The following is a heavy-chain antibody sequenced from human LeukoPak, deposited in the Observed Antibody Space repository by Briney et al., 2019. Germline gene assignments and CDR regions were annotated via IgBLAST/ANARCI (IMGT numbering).Heavy chain of an antibody. J-gene: IGHJ4*02. CDR1: GYTFTSYD. CDR2: MNPNSGNT. CDR3: ARGLRTYVWGSYRGYFDY. Sequence: GASVKVSCKASGYTFTSYDINWVRQATGQGLEWMGWMNPNSGNTGYARKFQGRVTMTGNTSISTAYMELSSLRSEDTAVYYCARGLRTYVWGSYRGYFDYWGQGTLVTVSS. V-gene: IGHV1-8*01. D-gene: IGHD3-16*02.